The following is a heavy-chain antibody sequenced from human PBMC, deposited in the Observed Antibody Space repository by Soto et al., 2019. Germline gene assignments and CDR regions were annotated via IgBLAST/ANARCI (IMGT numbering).Heavy chain of an antibody. CDR3: ARDPSSSIAAAGIADY. CDR1: GGTFSSYT. J-gene: IGHJ4*02. CDR2: IIPILGIA. Sequence: SVKVSCKASGGTFSSYTISWVRQAPGQGLEWMGRIIPILGIANYAQKFQGRVTITADKSTSTAYMELSSLRSEDTAVYYCARDPSSSIAAAGIADYWGQGTLVTVSS. V-gene: IGHV1-69*04. D-gene: IGHD6-13*01.